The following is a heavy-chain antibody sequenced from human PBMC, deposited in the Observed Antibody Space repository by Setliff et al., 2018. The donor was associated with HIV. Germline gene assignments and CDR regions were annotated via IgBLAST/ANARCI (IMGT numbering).Heavy chain of an antibody. CDR3: AKDLVTTTGPDY. Sequence: GGSLRLSCAASGFTFSSYGMHRVRQAPGKGLEWVAVIWYDGSNKYYADSVKGRFTISRDNSKNTLYLQMNSLRAEDTAVYYCAKDLVTTTGPDYWGQGTLVTVSS. CDR1: GFTFSSYG. D-gene: IGHD1-1*01. J-gene: IGHJ4*02. V-gene: IGHV3-33*06. CDR2: IWYDGSNK.